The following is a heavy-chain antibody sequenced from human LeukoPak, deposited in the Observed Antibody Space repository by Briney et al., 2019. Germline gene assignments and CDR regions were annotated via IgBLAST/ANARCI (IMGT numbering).Heavy chain of an antibody. D-gene: IGHD3-16*01. CDR2: IYYSGST. CDR1: GGSISSGSYY. J-gene: IGHJ4*02. V-gene: IGHV4-61*01. CDR3: ARVITVRGVIFDY. Sequence: SETLSLTCTVSGGSISSGSYYWSWIRQPPGKGLEWLGYIYYSGSTNYNPSLKSRVTISVDTSKNQFSLKLSSVTAADTAVYYCARVITVRGVIFDYWGQGTLVTVSS.